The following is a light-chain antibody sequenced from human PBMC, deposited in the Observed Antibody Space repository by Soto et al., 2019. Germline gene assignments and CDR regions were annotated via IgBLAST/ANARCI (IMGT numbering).Light chain of an antibody. CDR2: GPS. J-gene: IGKJ4*01. CDR3: QQYGSSPLT. CDR1: QSISSSY. Sequence: EIVLTQSPGTLSLSPGERATLSCRASQSISSSYLAWYQQKPGQAPRLLIYGPSSRATGIPDRFSGSGSGTDFTLTINRLEPEDFAVYYCQQYGSSPLTFGGGTEVDIK. V-gene: IGKV3-20*01.